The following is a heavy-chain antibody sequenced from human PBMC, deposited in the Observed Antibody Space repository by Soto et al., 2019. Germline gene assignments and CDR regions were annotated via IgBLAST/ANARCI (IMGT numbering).Heavy chain of an antibody. V-gene: IGHV1-69*13. J-gene: IGHJ4*02. D-gene: IGHD5-18*01. CDR3: ARAPLITAMAGYYFEY. CDR2: IIPIFGTA. CDR1: GCTFSSYA. Sequence: GASVKVSCKASGCTFSSYAISWVRQAPGQGLEWMGGIIPIFGTANYAQKFQGRVTITADESTSTAYMELSSLRSEDTAVYYCARAPLITAMAGYYFEYWGQGTLVTVSS.